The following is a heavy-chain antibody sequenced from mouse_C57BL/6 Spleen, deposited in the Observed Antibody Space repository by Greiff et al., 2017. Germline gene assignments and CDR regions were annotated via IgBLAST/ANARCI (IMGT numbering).Heavy chain of an antibody. D-gene: IGHD1-1*01. V-gene: IGHV5-17*01. J-gene: IGHJ4*01. CDR2: ISSGSSTI. Sequence: EVKLVESGGGLVKPGGSLKLSCAASGFTFSDYGMHWVRQAPETGLEWVAYISSGSSTIYYADPLKGRFTISRDNAKNTLFLQMTSLRSEDTAMYYCARKKHYGSRKYAMDNWGQGTSVTVSA. CDR3: ARKKHYGSRKYAMDN. CDR1: GFTFSDYG.